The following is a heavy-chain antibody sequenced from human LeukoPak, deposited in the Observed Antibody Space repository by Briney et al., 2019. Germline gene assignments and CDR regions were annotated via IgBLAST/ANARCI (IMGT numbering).Heavy chain of an antibody. J-gene: IGHJ3*02. CDR1: GFTFSRYG. D-gene: IGHD3-22*01. CDR2: ISYDGSNK. V-gene: IGHV3-30*18. Sequence: GRSLRPSCAASGFTFSRYGMHWVRQAPGKGLEWVAVISYDGSNKYYGDSVKGRFTISRDNSRNTLYLQMNSLRAEDTAVYYCAKPLDSSGYYAFDIWGQGTMVTVSS. CDR3: AKPLDSSGYYAFDI.